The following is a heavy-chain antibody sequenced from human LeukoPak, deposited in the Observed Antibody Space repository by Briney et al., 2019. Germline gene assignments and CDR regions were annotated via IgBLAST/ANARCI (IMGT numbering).Heavy chain of an antibody. CDR2: INPSGGST. J-gene: IGHJ4*02. D-gene: IGHD6-6*01. CDR1: GYIFTSHY. V-gene: IGHV1-46*01. CDR3: ARAYSSSSPFDY. Sequence: GASVKVSCKASGYIFTSHYMHWLRQAPGQGLEWMGMINPSGGSTSYAQKFQGRVTMTRDTSTSTVYLELSSLRSEDTAVYYCARAYSSSSPFDYWGQGTLVTVSS.